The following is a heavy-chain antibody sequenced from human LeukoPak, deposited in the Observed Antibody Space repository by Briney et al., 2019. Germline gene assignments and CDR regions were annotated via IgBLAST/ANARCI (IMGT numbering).Heavy chain of an antibody. V-gene: IGHV3-48*04. CDR3: ARDGYGDYQEYFQH. D-gene: IGHD4-17*01. CDR2: ISSSGSTI. Sequence: GGSLRLSCAASGFTFSSYSMNWVRQAPGKGLEWVSYISSSGSTIYYADSVKGRFTISRDNAKNSLYLQMNSLRAEDTAVYYCARDGYGDYQEYFQHWGQGTLVTVSS. J-gene: IGHJ1*01. CDR1: GFTFSSYS.